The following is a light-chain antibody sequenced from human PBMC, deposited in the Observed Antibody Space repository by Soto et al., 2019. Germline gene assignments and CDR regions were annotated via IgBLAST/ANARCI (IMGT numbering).Light chain of an antibody. J-gene: IGKJ4*01. CDR1: QSVSSF. Sequence: ELVLTQSPATLSLSPGERATLSCRASQSVSSFLAWYQQKPGQAPRLLIYDASNRATGIPARFSGSGSGTDFTLTISSLEPEDFAAYYCQQRSNWPHTFGGGTKVEIK. CDR2: DAS. V-gene: IGKV3-11*01. CDR3: QQRSNWPHT.